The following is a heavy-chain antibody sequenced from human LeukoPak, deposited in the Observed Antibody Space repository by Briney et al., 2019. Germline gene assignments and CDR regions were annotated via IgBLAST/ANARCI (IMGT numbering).Heavy chain of an antibody. Sequence: GRSLRLSCAASGFTFSSYGMHWVRQAPGKGLEWMAVIRYVGSDKYYADSVKGRFTISRDNSQNTMYLQMNSLRAEDTAVYYCARENDYALDYWGQGALVTVSS. D-gene: IGHD4-17*01. CDR3: ARENDYALDY. J-gene: IGHJ4*02. V-gene: IGHV3-30*12. CDR2: IRYVGSDK. CDR1: GFTFSSYG.